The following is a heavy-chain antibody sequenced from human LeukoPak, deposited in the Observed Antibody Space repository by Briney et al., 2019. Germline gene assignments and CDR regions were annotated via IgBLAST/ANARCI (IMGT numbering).Heavy chain of an antibody. J-gene: IGHJ4*02. D-gene: IGHD6-19*01. V-gene: IGHV1-8*01. CDR1: GYTFTSYD. CDR2: MNPNSGNP. Sequence: ASVKVSCKASGYTFTSYDVNWGRQTTGQGLEWMGWMNPNSGNPEYAQKFQGRVTMTWDTSISTAYMDLHSLRSEDTAVYYCGTALPSSGWADYWGQGSLVTVSS. CDR3: GTALPSSGWADY.